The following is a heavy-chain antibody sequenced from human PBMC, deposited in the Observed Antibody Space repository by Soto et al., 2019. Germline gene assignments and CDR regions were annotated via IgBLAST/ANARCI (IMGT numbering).Heavy chain of an antibody. D-gene: IGHD2-15*01. J-gene: IGHJ6*02. Sequence: GESLKISCKGSGYSFTSYWIVWVRQMPGKXLEWMGSIYPGDSDTRYSPSLQGQVTISTDKSITTAYLQWNSLKASDTAMYFCARHKGYCDSTSCYGMDVWGQGAKVTVSS. V-gene: IGHV5-51*01. CDR1: GYSFTSYW. CDR3: ARHKGYCDSTSCYGMDV. CDR2: IYPGDSDT.